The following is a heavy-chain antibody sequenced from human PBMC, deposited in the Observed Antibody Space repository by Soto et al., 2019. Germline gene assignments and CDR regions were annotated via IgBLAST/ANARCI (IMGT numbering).Heavy chain of an antibody. CDR1: GFTFNSYA. CDR3: AKGRYFDVDGGCANF. CDR2: VSGSGSKT. D-gene: IGHD3-22*01. J-gene: IGHJ4*02. Sequence: QSGGGFVQPGGSHRLSCVASGFTFNSYAMTWVRQSPEKGLEWVSTVSGSGSKTYYSQSVQGRFTISRDNSKNTVFLQMRSLRAEDSAIYFWAKGRYFDVDGGCANFWGQGTLVTVSS. V-gene: IGHV3-23*01.